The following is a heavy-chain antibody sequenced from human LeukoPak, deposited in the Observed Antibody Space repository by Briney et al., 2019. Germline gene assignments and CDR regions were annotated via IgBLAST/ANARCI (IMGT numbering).Heavy chain of an antibody. CDR2: INGDGSDI. CDR1: GFTLRNYW. J-gene: IGHJ4*02. V-gene: IGHV3-74*01. CDR3: AGGFGHNWSPFEN. D-gene: IGHD1-1*01. Sequence: GGTLRLSCATPGFTLRNYWMHCVRQTPGKGLWCVSRINGDGSDISYADFVKGRFTISRDNAKNTVSLQMDSLTDDDTALYFCAGGFGHNWSPFENWGQGTLVTVSS.